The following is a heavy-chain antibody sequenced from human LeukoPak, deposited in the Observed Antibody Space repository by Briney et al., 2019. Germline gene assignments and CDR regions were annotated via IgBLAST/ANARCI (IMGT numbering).Heavy chain of an antibody. D-gene: IGHD3-22*01. CDR1: GGTFSSYA. V-gene: IGHV1-69*13. Sequence: SVKVSCKASGGTFSSYAISWVRQAPGQGLEWMGGIIPIFGTANYAQKFQGRVTITADESTSTAYMELSSLRSEDTAVYYCASDNYYDSSGYHNYFNYWGQGTLVTVSS. CDR3: ASDNYYDSSGYHNYFNY. J-gene: IGHJ4*02. CDR2: IIPIFGTA.